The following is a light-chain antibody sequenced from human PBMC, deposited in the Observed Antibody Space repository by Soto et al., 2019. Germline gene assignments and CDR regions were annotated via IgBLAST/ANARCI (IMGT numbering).Light chain of an antibody. Sequence: EIVLTQSPATLSLSPGERATLSCRASQGVSSYLAWYQQKPGQAPRLLIYDASNRATGIPARFSGSGPGTDFTLTISSLEPEDFAVYYCQQRSNPLTFGGVTKVEIK. CDR3: QQRSNPLT. CDR2: DAS. V-gene: IGKV3D-11*01. J-gene: IGKJ4*01. CDR1: QGVSSY.